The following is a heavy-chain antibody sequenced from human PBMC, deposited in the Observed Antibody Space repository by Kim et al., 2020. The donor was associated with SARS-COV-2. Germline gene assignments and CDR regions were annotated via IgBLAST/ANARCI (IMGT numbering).Heavy chain of an antibody. V-gene: IGHV1-2*02. J-gene: IGHJ4*02. D-gene: IGHD6-6*01. CDR3: ARDHGSSTKEIDY. Sequence: YAQKFQGRVTMTRYTSISTAYMEMSGLRSDDTAVYYCARDHGSSTKEIDYWGQGTLVTVSS.